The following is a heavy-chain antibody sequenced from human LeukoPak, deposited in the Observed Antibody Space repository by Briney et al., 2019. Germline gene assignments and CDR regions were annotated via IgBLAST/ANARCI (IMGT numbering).Heavy chain of an antibody. V-gene: IGHV4-39*01. CDR2: IYYSGST. CDR3: ASLMADTYCYYYMDV. D-gene: IGHD5-18*01. Sequence: SETLSLTCTVSGGSISSSSYYWGWIRQPPGKGLEWIGSIYYSGSTYYNPSLKSRVTISVDTSKNQFSLKLSSVTAADTAVYYCASLMADTYCYYYMDVWGKGTTVTISS. J-gene: IGHJ6*03. CDR1: GGSISSSSYY.